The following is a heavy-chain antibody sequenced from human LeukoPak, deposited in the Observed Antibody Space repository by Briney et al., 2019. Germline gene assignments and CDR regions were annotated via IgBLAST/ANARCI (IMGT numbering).Heavy chain of an antibody. J-gene: IGHJ4*02. Sequence: GGSLRLSCVASGFTFSSYWMSWVRQAPGKGLEWVANINQDGSEKYYLDSVKGRFTISRDNAKNSLFLQMNSLRAEDTAVYYCARDDYNSGSYSYFDYWGQGTLVTVSS. CDR3: ARDDYNSGSYSYFDY. D-gene: IGHD6-19*01. V-gene: IGHV3-7*01. CDR1: GFTFSSYW. CDR2: INQDGSEK.